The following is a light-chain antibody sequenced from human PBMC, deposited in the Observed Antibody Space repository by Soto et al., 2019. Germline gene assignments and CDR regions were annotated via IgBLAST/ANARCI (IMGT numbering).Light chain of an antibody. Sequence: EIVLTQSPGTLSLSPGERATLSCRSSQSVSSHVVWYQQKPGQAPRLLISDSSTRAPGIPARFSGSGSGTEFTLTISSLQSDDFAVYYCQQFGDWPSFGLGTKVDIK. CDR3: QQFGDWPS. CDR2: DSS. V-gene: IGKV3D-15*01. J-gene: IGKJ1*01. CDR1: QSVSSH.